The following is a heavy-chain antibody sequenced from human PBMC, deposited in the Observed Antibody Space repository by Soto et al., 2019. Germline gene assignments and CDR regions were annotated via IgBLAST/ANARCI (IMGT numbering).Heavy chain of an antibody. Sequence: ASVKVSCKASGYTFTGYYMHWVRQAPGQGLEWMGWINPNSGGTNYAQKCQGRVTMTRDTSISTAYMELSRLRSDDTAVYYCARGHSTDCSNGVCSFFYNHEMDVWGQGTTVTVSS. J-gene: IGHJ6*02. CDR3: ARGHSTDCSNGVCSFFYNHEMDV. CDR1: GYTFTGYY. V-gene: IGHV1-2*02. D-gene: IGHD2-8*01. CDR2: INPNSGGT.